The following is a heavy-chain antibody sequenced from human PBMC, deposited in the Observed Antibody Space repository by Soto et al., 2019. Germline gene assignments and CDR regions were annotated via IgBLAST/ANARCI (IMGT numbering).Heavy chain of an antibody. CDR3: AMVDNYVTPSPLDV. Sequence: QVQLVQSGDEVRKPGSSVKVSCKASGYIFVNYGIAWVRQAPGQGLEWMGWIRPYSGNTHYASKVQGRLTMTTDTSTSTAYMDLGSLTSNDTAVYYGAMVDNYVTPSPLDVWGQGTTVTVSS. J-gene: IGHJ6*02. V-gene: IGHV1-18*01. CDR2: IRPYSGNT. D-gene: IGHD3-16*01. CDR1: GYIFVNYG.